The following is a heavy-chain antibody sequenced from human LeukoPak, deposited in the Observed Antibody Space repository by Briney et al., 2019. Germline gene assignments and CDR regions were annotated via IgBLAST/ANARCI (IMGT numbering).Heavy chain of an antibody. Sequence: GGPLRLSCAASGFTLSSYAMHWVRQAPGKGLEWVAVIWYDGSNKYYADSVKGRFTISRDNSKNTLYLQMNSLRAEDTAVYYCARDGQYQLLLHYYYYGMDVWGQGTTVTVSS. J-gene: IGHJ6*02. CDR2: IWYDGSNK. D-gene: IGHD2-2*01. CDR1: GFTLSSYA. CDR3: ARDGQYQLLLHYYYYGMDV. V-gene: IGHV3-33*08.